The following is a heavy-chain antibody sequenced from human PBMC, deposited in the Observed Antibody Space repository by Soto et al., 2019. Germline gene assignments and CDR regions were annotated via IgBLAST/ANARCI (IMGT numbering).Heavy chain of an antibody. CDR1: GFTVSSNY. V-gene: IGHV3-53*04. CDR2: IYSGGST. D-gene: IGHD6-19*01. J-gene: IGHJ4*02. Sequence: GGSLRLSCAASGFTVSSNYMSWVRQAPGKGLEWVSVIYSGGSTYYADSVKGRFTISRHNSKNTLYLQMNSLRAEDTAVYYCARVKSSGWYYFDYWGQGTLVTVSS. CDR3: ARVKSSGWYYFDY.